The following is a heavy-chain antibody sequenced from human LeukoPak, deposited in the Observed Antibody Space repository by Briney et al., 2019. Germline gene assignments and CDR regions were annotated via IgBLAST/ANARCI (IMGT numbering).Heavy chain of an antibody. J-gene: IGHJ4*02. Sequence: ASVKVSCRASGYTFTSYYIHWVRQAPGQGLEWMGIINPSGGTTSYAQKFQGRVAMTRDTSTSTVYMELSRLRSEDTALYYCARRLGYCSSTSCYGIDYWGQGTLVTVSS. V-gene: IGHV1-46*01. CDR1: GYTFTSYY. CDR3: ARRLGYCSSTSCYGIDY. CDR2: INPSGGTT. D-gene: IGHD2-2*01.